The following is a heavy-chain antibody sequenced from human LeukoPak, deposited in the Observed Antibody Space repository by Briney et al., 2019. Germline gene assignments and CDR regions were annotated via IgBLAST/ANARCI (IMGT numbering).Heavy chain of an antibody. CDR2: IYLGDSDI. Sequence: KHGESLKISCKGSGYSFTSYWIGWVRQMPGKGLEWMGIIYLGDSDIRYSPSFQGQVTISADKSISTAYLQWSSLKASDSAMYYCTRHPRIAAAAVDWGQGTLVTVSS. CDR3: TRHPRIAAAAVD. CDR1: GYSFTSYW. V-gene: IGHV5-51*01. J-gene: IGHJ4*02. D-gene: IGHD6-13*01.